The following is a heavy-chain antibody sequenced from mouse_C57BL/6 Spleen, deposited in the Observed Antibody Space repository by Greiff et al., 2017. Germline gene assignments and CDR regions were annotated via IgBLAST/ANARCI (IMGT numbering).Heavy chain of an antibody. Sequence: EVQRVESGAELVRPGSSVKMSCKTSGYTFTSYGINWVKQRPGQGLEWIGYIYIGNGYTEYNEKFKGKATLTSDTSSSTAYMQLSSLTSEDSAIYFCARRTTVVAHYYAMDYWGQGTSVTVSS. V-gene: IGHV1-58*01. CDR1: GYTFTSYG. J-gene: IGHJ4*01. CDR2: IYIGNGYT. D-gene: IGHD1-1*01. CDR3: ARRTTVVAHYYAMDY.